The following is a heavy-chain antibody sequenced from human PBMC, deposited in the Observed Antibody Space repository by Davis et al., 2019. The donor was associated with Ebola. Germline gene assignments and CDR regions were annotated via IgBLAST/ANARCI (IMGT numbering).Heavy chain of an antibody. CDR2: IYYSGST. CDR3: ARVAVGAFGGALTL. CDR1: GGSISSSSYN. D-gene: IGHD3-16*01. V-gene: IGHV4-61*01. Sequence: MPSETLSLTCTVSGGSISSSSYNWSWIRQPPGKGLEWIGYIYYSGSTNYNPSLKSRVTISVDTSKNQFSLKLSSVTAADTAVYYCARVAVGAFGGALTLWGQGTLVTVSS. J-gene: IGHJ4*02.